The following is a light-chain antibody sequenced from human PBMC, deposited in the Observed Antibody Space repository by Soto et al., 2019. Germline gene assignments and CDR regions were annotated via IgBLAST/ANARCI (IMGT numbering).Light chain of an antibody. CDR1: QSVSTN. CDR2: GAS. CDR3: QHYNDWPQT. Sequence: EIVMTQSPGTLSLSPGERATLSCRASQSVSTNLAWYQQIPGQAPRLLIYGASTRATGIPARFSGSGSGTEFTLAISSLKSEDFAVYYCQHYNDWPQTFGLGTKVEIK. J-gene: IGKJ1*01. V-gene: IGKV3-15*01.